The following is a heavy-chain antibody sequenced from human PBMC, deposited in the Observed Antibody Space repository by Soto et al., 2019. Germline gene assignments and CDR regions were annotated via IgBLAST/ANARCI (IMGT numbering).Heavy chain of an antibody. Sequence: RKSSCQDSGYSFTNYWIGWVRQLPGKGLEWMGFIYPGDSHSRYSRSFEGQVTISADKSSSTAYLHWSSLKASDTAMYYCVRSVGSTTGWFDPWGQGTPVTLTS. D-gene: IGHD1-26*01. CDR1: GYSFTNYW. J-gene: IGHJ5*02. V-gene: IGHV5-51*01. CDR3: VRSVGSTTGWFDP. CDR2: IYPGDSHS.